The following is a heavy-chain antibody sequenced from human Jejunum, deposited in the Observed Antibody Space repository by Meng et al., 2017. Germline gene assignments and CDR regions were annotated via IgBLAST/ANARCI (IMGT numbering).Heavy chain of an antibody. CDR3: AKEQTVALDY. Sequence: GGSLRLSCAASGFTFDDYAMHWVRQAPGKGLEWVSRINWNSGYIEYADSVKGRFTISRDNAKNSLYLQMNNLRLEDTALYYCAKEQTVALDYWGQGTLVTSPQ. V-gene: IGHV3-9*01. D-gene: IGHD6-19*01. J-gene: IGHJ4*02. CDR2: INWNSGYI. CDR1: GFTFDDYA.